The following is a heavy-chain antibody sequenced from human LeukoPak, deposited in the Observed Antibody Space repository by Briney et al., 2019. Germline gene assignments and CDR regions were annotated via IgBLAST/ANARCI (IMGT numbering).Heavy chain of an antibody. CDR2: IIPMFGAA. V-gene: IGHV1-69*06. D-gene: IGHD6-19*01. Sequence: SMKVSCKASGGTFRSHGISWVRQAPGQGLQWLGGIIPMFGAANYAQKFQGRVTITADKSTSTAYMELSSLRSEDTAVYYCARDSESLRYSSGHFDYWGQGTLVTVSS. CDR1: GGTFRSHG. CDR3: ARDSESLRYSSGHFDY. J-gene: IGHJ4*02.